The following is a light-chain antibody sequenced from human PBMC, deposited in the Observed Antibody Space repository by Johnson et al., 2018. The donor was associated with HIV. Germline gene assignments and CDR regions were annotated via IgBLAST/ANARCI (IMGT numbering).Light chain of an antibody. CDR2: DNN. CDR3: GTWDTSLSAGV. Sequence: QPVLTQPPSVSAAPGQTVTISCSGSSSNIGNNYVSWYQQLPGTAPKLLIYDNNKRPSGIPDRFSGSKSGTSATLGITGLQTGDEADYYCGTWDTSLSAGVFGPGAKV. CDR1: SSNIGNNY. V-gene: IGLV1-51*01. J-gene: IGLJ1*01.